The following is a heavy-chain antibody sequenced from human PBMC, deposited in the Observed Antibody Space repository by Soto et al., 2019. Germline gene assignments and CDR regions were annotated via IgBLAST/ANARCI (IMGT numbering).Heavy chain of an antibody. CDR3: ARDAELLMAYGFSCDY. Sequence: QVQLVQSGAEVKKPGSSVKVSCKASGGTFSSYALSWVRQSPGQGLEWMGGIIPIFGTANYAQKFQGRVTITADESTSTAYMELSSLRSEDTAVYYCARDAELLMAYGFSCDYWGQGTLVTVSS. CDR1: GGTFSSYA. D-gene: IGHD1-7*01. J-gene: IGHJ4*02. CDR2: IIPIFGTA. V-gene: IGHV1-69*01.